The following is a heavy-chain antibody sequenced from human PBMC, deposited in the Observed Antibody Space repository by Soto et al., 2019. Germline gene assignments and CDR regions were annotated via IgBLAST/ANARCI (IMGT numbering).Heavy chain of an antibody. CDR2: IKQDGSET. D-gene: IGHD5-18*01. J-gene: IGHJ5*02. CDR1: GFTFSKNW. Sequence: EVQLVESGGGLVQPGGSLRLSCAASGFTFSKNWMTWVRQAPGKGLEWVAHIKQDGSETYYVDSVKGRFTISRDNAKNSLFLQMNSLRAEDTAVCYCAREPYSYPSWGQGTLVTVSS. V-gene: IGHV3-7*03. CDR3: AREPYSYPS.